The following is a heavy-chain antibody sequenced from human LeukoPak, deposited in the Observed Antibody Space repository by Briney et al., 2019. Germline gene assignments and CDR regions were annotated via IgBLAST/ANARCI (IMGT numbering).Heavy chain of an antibody. CDR3: VGIVASRGYYFDY. J-gene: IGHJ4*02. V-gene: IGHV4-61*02. D-gene: IGHD1-26*01. CDR1: GGSISSGSYY. Sequence: SETLSLTCTVSGGSISSGSYYWSWIRQPAGKGLEWIGRIYTSGSTNYNPSLKSRVTISVDTSKNQFSLKLSSVTAADTAVYYCVGIVASRGYYFDYWGQGTLVTVSS. CDR2: IYTSGST.